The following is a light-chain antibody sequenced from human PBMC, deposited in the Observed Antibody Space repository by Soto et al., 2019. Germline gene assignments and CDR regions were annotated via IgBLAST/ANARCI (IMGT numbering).Light chain of an antibody. CDR2: EVS. V-gene: IGLV2-8*01. Sequence: QSVLTQPPSASGSPGQSVTISCTGTSSDVGGYNYVSWYQQHPGKAPKLMIYEVSKRPSGVPDRFSGSKSGNTASLTVSGLQAEEEADYYCSSYAARKILVFGTGTKVTAL. CDR3: SSYAARKILV. CDR1: SSDVGGYNY. J-gene: IGLJ1*01.